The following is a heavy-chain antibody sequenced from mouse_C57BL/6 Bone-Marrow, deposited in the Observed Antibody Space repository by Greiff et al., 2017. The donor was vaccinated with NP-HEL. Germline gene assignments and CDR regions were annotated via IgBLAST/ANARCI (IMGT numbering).Heavy chain of an antibody. Sequence: EVKLVESGGDLVKPGGSLTLSCAASGFTFSSYGMSWVRQTPDKRLEWVATISSGGSYTYYPDSVKGRFTISRDNAKNTLYLQMSSLKSEDTAMYYCARHYYSNYFDYWGQGTTLTVSS. CDR3: ARHYYSNYFDY. D-gene: IGHD2-5*01. CDR1: GFTFSSYG. CDR2: ISSGGSYT. J-gene: IGHJ2*01. V-gene: IGHV5-6*01.